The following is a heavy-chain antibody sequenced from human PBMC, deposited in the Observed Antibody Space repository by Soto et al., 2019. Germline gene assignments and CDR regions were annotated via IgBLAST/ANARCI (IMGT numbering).Heavy chain of an antibody. D-gene: IGHD2-8*02. J-gene: IGHJ6*03. V-gene: IGHV1-69*02. CDR2: IITFVGKA. CDR1: GGTLSSYS. CDR3: EEVTGGNAWGGNYMDV. Sequence: QVQLVQSGPEVKKPGSSVKVSCKTSGGTLSSYSISWVRQAPGQGLEWVGRIITFVGKANVAQQFQGRGTITANRSTDTTYTELRRLNSDDTAVYYGEEVTGGNAWGGNYMDVWGTGTTVTVSS.